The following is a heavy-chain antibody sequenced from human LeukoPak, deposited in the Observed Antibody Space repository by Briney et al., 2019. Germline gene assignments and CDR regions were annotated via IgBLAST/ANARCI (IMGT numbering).Heavy chain of an antibody. CDR1: GFTFDDYA. CDR2: ISWNSGSI. V-gene: IGHV3-9*01. Sequence: GGSLRLSCAASGFTFDDYAMHWVRQAPGKGLEWVSGISWNSGSIGYADSAKGRFTISRDNAKNSLYLQMNSLRAEDTALYYCAKAHSVYCSSTSCPPFDPWGQGTLVTVSS. CDR3: AKAHSVYCSSTSCPPFDP. J-gene: IGHJ5*02. D-gene: IGHD2-2*01.